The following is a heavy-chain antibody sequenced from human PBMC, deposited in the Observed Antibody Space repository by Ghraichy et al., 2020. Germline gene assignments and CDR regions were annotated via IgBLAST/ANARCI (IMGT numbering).Heavy chain of an antibody. CDR2: IKRETSGGTI. CDR3: TTNLAY. D-gene: IGHD1-14*01. Sequence: GESLNISCAASGFAFSNAWMSWVRQAPGKGLEWVGRIKRETSGGTIEYAAPVQHRFTISRDDSKNTLYLQMNSLKTEDTAVYYCTTNLAYWGRGTLVTVSS. J-gene: IGHJ4*02. CDR1: GFAFSNAW. V-gene: IGHV3-15*01.